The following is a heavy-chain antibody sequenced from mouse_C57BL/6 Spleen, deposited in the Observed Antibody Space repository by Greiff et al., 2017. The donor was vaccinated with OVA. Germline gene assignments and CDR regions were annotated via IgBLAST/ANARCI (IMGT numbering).Heavy chain of an antibody. D-gene: IGHD1-1*01. J-gene: IGHJ1*03. Sequence: VKLQQPGTELVKPGASVKLSCKASGYTFTSYWMHWVKQRPGQGLEWIGNINPSNGGTNYNEKFKSKATLTVDKSSSTAYMQLSSLTSEDSAVYYCARGPYYYGSSYRYFDVWGTGTTVTVSS. V-gene: IGHV1-53*01. CDR2: INPSNGGT. CDR3: ARGPYYYGSSYRYFDV. CDR1: GYTFTSYW.